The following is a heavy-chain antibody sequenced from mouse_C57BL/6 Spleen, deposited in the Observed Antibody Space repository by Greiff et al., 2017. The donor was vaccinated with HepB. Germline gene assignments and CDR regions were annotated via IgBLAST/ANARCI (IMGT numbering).Heavy chain of an antibody. CDR3: ARDGTRRFAY. CDR1: GYTFTSYW. J-gene: IGHJ3*01. Sequence: QVQLQQPGTELVKPGASVKLSCMASGYTFTSYWMHWVKQRPGQGLEWIGNINTSNGGTNYNEKFKSKATLTVDKSSSIAYMQLSSLTSEDSAVDYCARDGTRRFAYWGQGTLVTVSA. V-gene: IGHV1-53*01. CDR2: INTSNGGT. D-gene: IGHD2-1*01.